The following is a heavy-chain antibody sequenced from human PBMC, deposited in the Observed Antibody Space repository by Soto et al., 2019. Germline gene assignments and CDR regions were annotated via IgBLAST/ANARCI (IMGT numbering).Heavy chain of an antibody. V-gene: IGHV3-74*03. CDR1: GFTFSSYW. D-gene: IGHD1-26*01. J-gene: IGHJ6*03. CDR3: ARRWEYFYMDV. CDR2: INTDGTSP. Sequence: EVQLVESGGALVQPGGSLRLSCAASGFTFSSYWMHWVRQAPGKGLVWVSRINTDGTSPKYADSVKGRFTISRDNAKNTLYLQMNSLRDEDTAVYYCARRWEYFYMDVWGKRTTVTVSS.